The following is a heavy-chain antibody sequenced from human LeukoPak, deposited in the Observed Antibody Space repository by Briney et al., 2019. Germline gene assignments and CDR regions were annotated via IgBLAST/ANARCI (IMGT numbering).Heavy chain of an antibody. V-gene: IGHV3-7*01. Sequence: GGSLRLSCAASGFSFSSYWMSWVRQAPGKGLEWVANIKQDGSEIYYVDSVRGRFTISRDNAKNSLYLQMNSLRAEDTAVYYCARPSLNTGSYFDYWGQGILVSVSS. CDR2: IKQDGSEI. CDR3: ARPSLNTGSYFDY. D-gene: IGHD1-26*01. CDR1: GFSFSSYW. J-gene: IGHJ4*02.